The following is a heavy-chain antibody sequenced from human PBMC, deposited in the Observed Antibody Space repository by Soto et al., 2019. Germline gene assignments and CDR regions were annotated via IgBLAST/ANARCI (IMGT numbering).Heavy chain of an antibody. CDR1: GGSVSSGSYY. V-gene: IGHV4-61*01. J-gene: IGHJ4*02. D-gene: IGHD4-4*01. Sequence: SETLSLTCTVSGGSVSSGSYYWSWIRQPPGKGLEWIGYIYYSGSTNYNPSLKSRVTISVDTSKNQFSLKLSSVTAADTAVYYCASITRYSNLIDYWGQGTLVTVSS. CDR3: ASITRYSNLIDY. CDR2: IYYSGST.